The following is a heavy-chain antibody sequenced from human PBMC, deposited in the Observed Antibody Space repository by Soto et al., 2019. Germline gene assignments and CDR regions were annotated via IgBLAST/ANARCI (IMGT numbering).Heavy chain of an antibody. CDR2: ISYHGVDK. CDR1: GFTFSDYG. CDR3: AKRTPGWYFDL. Sequence: GGSLRLSCVGSGFTFSDYGMHWVRQAPGEGLEWVSIISYHGVDKYYADSVKGRFTVSRDDSKNTLFLQVNNLRPEDTAVYYCAKRTPGWYFDLWGRGTLVTVSS. J-gene: IGHJ2*01. V-gene: IGHV3-30*18.